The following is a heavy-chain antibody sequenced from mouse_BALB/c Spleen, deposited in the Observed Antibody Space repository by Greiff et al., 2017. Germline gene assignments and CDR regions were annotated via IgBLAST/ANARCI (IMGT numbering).Heavy chain of an antibody. J-gene: IGHJ4*01. V-gene: IGHV5-6-3*01. CDR3: ARHYYGYYAMDY. Sequence: EVQLVESGGGLVQPGGSLKLSCAASGFTFSSYGMSWVRQTPDKRLELVATINSNGGSTYYPDSVKGRFTISRDNAKNTLYLQMSSLKSEDTAMYYCARHYYGYYAMDYWGQGTSVTVSS. D-gene: IGHD1-2*01. CDR1: GFTFSSYG. CDR2: INSNGGST.